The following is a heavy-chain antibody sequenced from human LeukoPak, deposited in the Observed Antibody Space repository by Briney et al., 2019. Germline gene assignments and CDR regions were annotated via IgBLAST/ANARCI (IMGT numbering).Heavy chain of an antibody. CDR1: GFTFSSYA. D-gene: IGHD2-15*01. J-gene: IGHJ4*02. V-gene: IGHV3-30-3*01. Sequence: GGSLRLSCAASGFTFSSYAMHWGRQAPGKGLEWVAVISYDGSNKYYADSVKGRFTISRDNSKNTLYLQMNSLRAEDTAVYYCARGVGGYDYWGQGTLVTVSS. CDR3: ARGVGGYDY. CDR2: ISYDGSNK.